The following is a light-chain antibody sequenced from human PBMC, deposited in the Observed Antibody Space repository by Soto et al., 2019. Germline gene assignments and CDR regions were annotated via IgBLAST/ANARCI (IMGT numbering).Light chain of an antibody. J-gene: IGKJ1*01. CDR2: WAS. Sequence: DIAMTQSPDSLAVSLGESATINCKSSQSVLYSSNNKNYLAWYQQKPGQPPKLLIYWASTRESGVPDRFSGSGSGTDFTLTISSLQAEDVAVYYCQQSYSTPRGTFGQGTKVEIK. V-gene: IGKV4-1*01. CDR1: QSVLYSSNNKNY. CDR3: QQSYSTPRGT.